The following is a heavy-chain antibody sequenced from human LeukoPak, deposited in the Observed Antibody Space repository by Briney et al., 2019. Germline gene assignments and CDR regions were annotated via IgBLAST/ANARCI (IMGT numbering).Heavy chain of an antibody. D-gene: IGHD3-22*01. V-gene: IGHV1-69*13. J-gene: IGHJ4*02. Sequence: GASVKVSCKASGGTFSSYAISWVRQAPGQGLEWMGGIIPIFATANYAQKFQGRVTITADESTSTAYMELSSLRSEDTAVYYCARGPITTRSHFDYWGQGTLVTVSP. CDR1: GGTFSSYA. CDR2: IIPIFATA. CDR3: ARGPITTRSHFDY.